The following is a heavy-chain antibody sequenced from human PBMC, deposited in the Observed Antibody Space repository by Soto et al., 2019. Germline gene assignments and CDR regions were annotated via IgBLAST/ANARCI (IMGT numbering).Heavy chain of an antibody. J-gene: IGHJ4*02. D-gene: IGHD6-19*01. CDR3: ARDALYSSGWEPFDY. CDR2: ISSSGSTI. Sequence: GGSLRLSCAASGFTFSDYYMSWIRQAPGKGLEWVSYISSSGSTIYYADSVKGRFTISRDNAKNSLYLQMNSLRAEDTAVYYCARDALYSSGWEPFDYWGQGTLVTSPQ. V-gene: IGHV3-11*01. CDR1: GFTFSDYY.